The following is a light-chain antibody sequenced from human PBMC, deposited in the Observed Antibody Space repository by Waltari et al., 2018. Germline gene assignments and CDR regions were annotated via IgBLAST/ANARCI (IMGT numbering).Light chain of an antibody. CDR2: GAS. CDR1: QRVRSSY. V-gene: IGKV3-20*01. CDR3: QQYGSSGFT. J-gene: IGKJ2*01. Sequence: ENVLTRSPGTLSLSPGERATLSCRASQRVRSSYLAWYQQKPGQAPRLVMYGASSRATGIPDRFSGRGSGTDFTLTISRLEPEDFAVYYCQQYGSSGFTFGQGTKLEFK.